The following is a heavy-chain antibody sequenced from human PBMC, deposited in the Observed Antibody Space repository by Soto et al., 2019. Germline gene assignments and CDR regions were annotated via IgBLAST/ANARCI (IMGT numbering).Heavy chain of an antibody. Sequence: SETLSLTCTVSGGSISGYYWSRIRQPPGKGLEYIGYIHYSGSTNYKPSLRSRVTISVDTSKNQFSLKLSSVTAADTAVYYCARHWTGLDYWGQGTLVTVSS. J-gene: IGHJ4*02. CDR3: ARHWTGLDY. V-gene: IGHV4-59*08. D-gene: IGHD2-8*02. CDR2: IHYSGST. CDR1: GGSISGYY.